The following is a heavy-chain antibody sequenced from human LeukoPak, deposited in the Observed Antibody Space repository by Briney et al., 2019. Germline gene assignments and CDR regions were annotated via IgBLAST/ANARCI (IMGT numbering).Heavy chain of an antibody. CDR3: ATHDGSYDILTGYYITTNYFDY. CDR1: GYTFASYG. CDR2: ISAYNGNT. D-gene: IGHD3-9*01. J-gene: IGHJ4*02. V-gene: IGHV1-18*01. Sequence: ASVKVSCKASGYTFASYGISWVRQAPGQGLEWMGWISAYNGNTNYAQKLQGRVTMTTDTSTSTAYMELRSLRSDDTAVYYCATHDGSYDILTGYYITTNYFDYWGQGTLVTVSS.